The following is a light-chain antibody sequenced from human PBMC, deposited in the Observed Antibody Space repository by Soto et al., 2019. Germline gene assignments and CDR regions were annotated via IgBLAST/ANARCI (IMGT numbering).Light chain of an antibody. CDR3: GTWDTSLGAGV. Sequence: QSVLTQPPSVSAAPGQKVTISCSGGSSNIGSNYVSWYQQLPGTAPKLLIYDNNKRPSGIPDRFSGSKSGTSATLGITGLQTGDEADYYCGTWDTSLGAGVFGGGTQLTVL. CDR2: DNN. CDR1: SSNIGSNY. V-gene: IGLV1-51*01. J-gene: IGLJ3*02.